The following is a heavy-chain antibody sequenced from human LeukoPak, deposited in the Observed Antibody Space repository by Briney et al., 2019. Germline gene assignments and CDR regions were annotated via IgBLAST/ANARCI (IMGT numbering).Heavy chain of an antibody. D-gene: IGHD3-9*01. V-gene: IGHV3-49*03. Sequence: GGSLRLSCTASGFTFGDYAMSWFRQAPGKGLEWVGFIRSKAYGGTTEYAAPVKGRFTISRDDSKSIAYLQMNSLKTEDTAVYYCTRAGDDWDFDYWGQGTLVTVSS. J-gene: IGHJ4*02. CDR3: TRAGDDWDFDY. CDR2: IRSKAYGGTT. CDR1: GFTFGDYA.